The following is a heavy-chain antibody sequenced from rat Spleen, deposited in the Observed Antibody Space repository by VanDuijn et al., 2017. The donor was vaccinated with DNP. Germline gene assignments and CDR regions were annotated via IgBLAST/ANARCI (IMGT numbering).Heavy chain of an antibody. Sequence: EVQLVESGGGLVQPGRSLKLSCVASGFTFNKYGMAWVRQAPTQGLEWVASISTIGDNSYYRDSVKGRFTISRDNAKNTQYLQMDSLRSEDTATYYCTTDFERGYWGQGVMVAVSS. CDR3: TTDFERGY. V-gene: IGHV5S13*01. J-gene: IGHJ2*01. D-gene: IGHD1-11*01. CDR2: ISTIGDNS. CDR1: GFTFNKYG.